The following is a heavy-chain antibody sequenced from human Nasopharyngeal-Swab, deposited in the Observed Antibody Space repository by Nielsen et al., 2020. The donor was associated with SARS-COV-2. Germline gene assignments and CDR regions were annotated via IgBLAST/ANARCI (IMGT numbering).Heavy chain of an antibody. CDR2: ISGSGGST. CDR3: AKVARDIVVVPAAMKAYYYYGMDV. J-gene: IGHJ6*02. D-gene: IGHD2-2*01. V-gene: IGHV3-23*01. Sequence: VGQAAGKGLGWVSAISGSGGSTYYADSVKGRFTISRDNSKNTLYLQMNSLRAEDTAVYYCAKVARDIVVVPAAMKAYYYYGMDVWGQGTTVTVSS.